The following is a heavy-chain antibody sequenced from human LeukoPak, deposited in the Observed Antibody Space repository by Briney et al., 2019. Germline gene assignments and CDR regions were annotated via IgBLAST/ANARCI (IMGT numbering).Heavy chain of an antibody. V-gene: IGHV1-8*01. CDR2: MNPNTGNT. CDR3: ARGYNSGCYTFDY. CDR1: GYTFISYD. Sequence: ASVKVSCKASGYTFISYDINWVRLATGQGLEWMGWMNPNTGNTGYAQKFQGRVTMTGNTSISTVYMELSSLRSEDTAVYYCARGYNSGCYTFDYWGQGTLVTVSS. D-gene: IGHD6-19*01. J-gene: IGHJ4*02.